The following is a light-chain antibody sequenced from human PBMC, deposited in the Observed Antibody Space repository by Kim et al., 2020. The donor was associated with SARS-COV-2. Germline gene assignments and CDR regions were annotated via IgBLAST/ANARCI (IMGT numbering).Light chain of an antibody. V-gene: IGKV3-15*01. Sequence: VSPGEGATRSCRASQSVSSNLAWYRQKPGQAARLLIFGASTRATGIPARFSGSGSGTEFTLTISSLQSEDFAVYYCQQYNSWPGTFGQGTKVDIK. J-gene: IGKJ1*01. CDR2: GAS. CDR3: QQYNSWPGT. CDR1: QSVSSN.